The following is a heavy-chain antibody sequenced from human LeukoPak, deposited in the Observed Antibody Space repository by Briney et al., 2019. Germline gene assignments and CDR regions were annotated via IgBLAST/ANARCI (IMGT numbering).Heavy chain of an antibody. CDR2: ISSSGSTI. V-gene: IGHV3-48*03. Sequence: PGGSLRLSCAASGFTFSSYEMNWVRQAPGKGLEWVSYISSSGSTIYYADSVKGRFTISRDNAKNSLYLQMNSLKTEDTAVYYCTGLSAGTYAFDIWGQGTMVTVSS. D-gene: IGHD6-19*01. CDR1: GFTFSSYE. CDR3: TGLSAGTYAFDI. J-gene: IGHJ3*02.